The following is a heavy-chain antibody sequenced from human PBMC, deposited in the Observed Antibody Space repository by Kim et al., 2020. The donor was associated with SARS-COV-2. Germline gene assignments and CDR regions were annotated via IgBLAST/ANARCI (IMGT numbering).Heavy chain of an antibody. D-gene: IGHD5-12*01. V-gene: IGHV4-34*01. CDR3: ARGPRVIVRRLRYNWFDP. Sequence: SETLSLTCAVYGGSFSGYYWSWIRQPPGKGLEWIGEINRSGSTNYNPSLKSRVTISVDTSKNQFSLKLSSVTAADTAVYYCARGPRVIVRRLRYNWFDPWGQGTLVTVSS. CDR1: GGSFSGYY. J-gene: IGHJ5*02. CDR2: INRSGST.